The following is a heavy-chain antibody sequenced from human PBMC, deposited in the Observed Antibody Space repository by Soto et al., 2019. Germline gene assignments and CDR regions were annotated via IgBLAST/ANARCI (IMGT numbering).Heavy chain of an antibody. V-gene: IGHV3-23*01. CDR2: ISGSGGST. CDR3: AKDESRRNRRYFDL. J-gene: IGHJ2*01. CDR1: GFTFSSYA. D-gene: IGHD4-4*01. Sequence: GGSLRLSCAASGFTFSSYAMYWVRQAPGKGLEWVSVISGSGGSTYYADSVKGRFTISRDNSKSTLYLQMNSLRAEDTAVYYCAKDESRRNRRYFDLWGRGTLVTVSS.